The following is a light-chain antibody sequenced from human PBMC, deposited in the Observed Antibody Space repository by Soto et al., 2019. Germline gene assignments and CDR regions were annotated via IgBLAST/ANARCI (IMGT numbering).Light chain of an antibody. CDR3: SSYADSYTLV. CDR2: DVT. Sequence: QSALTQPRSVSGSPGQSVAISCTGTSSDVGGYNYVSWYQQHPDKAPKLIIYDVTKRPSGVPDRFSGSKSGNTASLIISGLRPEDEAAYSCSSYADSYTLVFGGGTKVTVL. CDR1: SSDVGGYNY. V-gene: IGLV2-11*01. J-gene: IGLJ2*01.